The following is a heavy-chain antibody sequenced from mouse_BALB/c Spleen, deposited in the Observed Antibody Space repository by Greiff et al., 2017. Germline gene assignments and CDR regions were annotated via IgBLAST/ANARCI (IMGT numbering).Heavy chain of an antibody. V-gene: IGHV3-2*02. CDR1: GYSITSDYA. J-gene: IGHJ2*01. CDR3: ARDGYLDY. CDR2: ISYSGST. Sequence: VQLQQSGPGLVKPSQSLSLTCTVTGYSITSDYAWNWIRQFPGNKLEWMGYISYSGSTSYNPSLKSRISITRDTSKNQFFLQLNSVTTEDTATYYCARDGYLDYWGQGTTLTVSS.